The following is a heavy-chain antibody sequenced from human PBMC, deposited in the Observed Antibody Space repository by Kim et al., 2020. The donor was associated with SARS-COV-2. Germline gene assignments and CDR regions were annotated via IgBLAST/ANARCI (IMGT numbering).Heavy chain of an antibody. V-gene: IGHV3-30*18. Sequence: GGSLRLSCAASGFTFSSYGMHLVRQAPGKGLEWVAVISYDGSNKYYADSVKGRFIISRDNSKNTLYLQMNSLRAEDTAVFYCAKDSGSSWFGQGITDVHYWGQGTLVTVSS. D-gene: IGHD6-13*01. CDR2: ISYDGSNK. J-gene: IGHJ4*02. CDR1: GFTFSSYG. CDR3: AKDSGSSWFGQGITDVHY.